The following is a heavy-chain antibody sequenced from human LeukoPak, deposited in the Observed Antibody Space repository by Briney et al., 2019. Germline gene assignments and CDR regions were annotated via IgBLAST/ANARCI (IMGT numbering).Heavy chain of an antibody. Sequence: PGGSLRFSCAASGFTFSSYWMSWVRQAPGKGLEWVAKINQYGTEKYYVDSVKGRFTISRDNAKNSLYLQMNSLRADDTAVYYCARLRSKYWFDPWGQGTLVTVSS. CDR3: ARLRSKYWFDP. D-gene: IGHD4-11*01. CDR2: INQYGTEK. CDR1: GFTFSSYW. J-gene: IGHJ5*02. V-gene: IGHV3-7*02.